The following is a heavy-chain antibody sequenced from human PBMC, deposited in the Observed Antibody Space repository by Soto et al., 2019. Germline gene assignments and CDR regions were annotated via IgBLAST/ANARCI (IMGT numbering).Heavy chain of an antibody. J-gene: IGHJ4*02. Sequence: GGSLRLSCAGPEFTFSYYGMGWVGQAPGKGLERVSSFFTGRSTDYADSVKSRFTISRDDSKNTVYLQTNSLRAEDTAVYSCVRERRGLGIGFDHGGQGTLVTVSA. V-gene: IGHV3-53*01. CDR1: EFTFSYYG. CDR2: FFTGRST. CDR3: VRERRGLGIGFDH. D-gene: IGHD6-19*01.